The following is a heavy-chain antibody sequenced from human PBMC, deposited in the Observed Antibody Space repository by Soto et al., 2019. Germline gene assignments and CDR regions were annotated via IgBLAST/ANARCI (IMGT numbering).Heavy chain of an antibody. D-gene: IGHD3-16*01. Sequence: EVQLVESGGGLVQPGGSLRLSCATSGFTFSSYDMHWVRQATGKGLEWVSAIGTAGDTYYPGSVKGRLTISRENVKNSLYLQMNSLRAGDTAVYYCARSDYDDAFDIWGQGTMVTVSS. CDR3: ARSDYDDAFDI. CDR1: GFTFSSYD. V-gene: IGHV3-13*01. J-gene: IGHJ3*02. CDR2: IGTAGDT.